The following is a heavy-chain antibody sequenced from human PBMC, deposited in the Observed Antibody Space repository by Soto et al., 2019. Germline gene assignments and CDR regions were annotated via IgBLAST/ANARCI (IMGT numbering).Heavy chain of an antibody. CDR2: INHSGST. CDR3: ARSRYYDFWSGYYFDY. D-gene: IGHD3-3*01. Sequence: SETLSLTCAVYGGSFSGYYWSWIRQPPGKGLEWIGEINHSGSTNYNPSLKSRVTISVDTSKNQFSLKLSSATAADTAVYYCARSRYYDFWSGYYFDYWGQGTLVTVSS. J-gene: IGHJ4*02. V-gene: IGHV4-34*01. CDR1: GGSFSGYY.